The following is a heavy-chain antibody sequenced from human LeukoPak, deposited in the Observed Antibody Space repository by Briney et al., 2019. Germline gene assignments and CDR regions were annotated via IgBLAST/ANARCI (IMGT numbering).Heavy chain of an antibody. CDR2: IVVGTGIT. Sequence: ASVNVSCKASRFLFTSSAMQWVRQARGQRLEWIGWIVVGTGITNYAQKFRERVTITRDVSSSTAYMELSSLRSEDTAVYYCAAEREWEAFDIWGQGTMVTVSP. V-gene: IGHV1-58*02. CDR1: RFLFTSSA. D-gene: IGHD1-26*01. CDR3: AAEREWEAFDI. J-gene: IGHJ3*02.